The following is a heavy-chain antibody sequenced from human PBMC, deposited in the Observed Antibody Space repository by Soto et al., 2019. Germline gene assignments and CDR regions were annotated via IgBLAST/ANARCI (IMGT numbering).Heavy chain of an antibody. CDR1: GGSFSGYY. V-gene: IGHV4-34*01. CDR2: INHSGST. J-gene: IGHJ5*02. CDR3: ARGGKSSTKRNWFDP. Sequence: QVQLQQWGAGLLKPSETLSLTCAVYGGSFSGYYWSWIRQPPGKGLEWIGEINHSGSTNYNPSLKSRVNIAVGTSKNQVSLKLSSVTAADTAVYYCARGGKSSTKRNWFDPWGQGTLVTVSS. D-gene: IGHD2-2*01.